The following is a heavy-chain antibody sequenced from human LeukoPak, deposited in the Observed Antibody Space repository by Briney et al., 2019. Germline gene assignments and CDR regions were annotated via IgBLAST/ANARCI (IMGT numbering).Heavy chain of an antibody. Sequence: PGGSLRLSCAASGFIFNSYAMHWVRQAPGKGLEWVAVISYDGSNKDYADSVKGRFTISRDNSKNTLYLQMNSLRAEDTAVYYCAKDSVDPNWGLDYWGQGTLVTVSS. V-gene: IGHV3-30*04. J-gene: IGHJ4*02. CDR3: AKDSVDPNWGLDY. CDR1: GFIFNSYA. CDR2: ISYDGSNK. D-gene: IGHD7-27*01.